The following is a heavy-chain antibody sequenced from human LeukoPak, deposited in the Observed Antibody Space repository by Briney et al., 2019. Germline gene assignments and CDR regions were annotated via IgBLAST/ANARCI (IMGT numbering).Heavy chain of an antibody. Sequence: SETLSLTCAVYGGSFSGYYWSWIRQPPGKGLEWIGEINHSGSTNYNPSLKSRVTISVDTSKNQFSLKLSSVTAADTAVYYCARSRGDPRGRDNYFDYWGQGTLVTVSS. CDR1: GGSFSGYY. CDR3: ARSRGDPRGRDNYFDY. CDR2: INHSGST. V-gene: IGHV4-34*01. D-gene: IGHD2-21*02. J-gene: IGHJ4*02.